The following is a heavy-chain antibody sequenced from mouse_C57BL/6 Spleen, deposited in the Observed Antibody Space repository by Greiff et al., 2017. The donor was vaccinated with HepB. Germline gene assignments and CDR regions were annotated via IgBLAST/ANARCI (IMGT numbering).Heavy chain of an antibody. Sequence: QVQLKESGAELARPGASVKMSCKASGYTFTSYTMHWVKQRPGQGLEWIGYINPSSGYTKYNQKFKDKATLTADKSSSTAYMQLSSLTSEDSAVYYCARSPVSSYFDYWGQGTTLTVSS. CDR1: GYTFTSYT. CDR3: ARSPVSSYFDY. CDR2: INPSSGYT. D-gene: IGHD1-1*01. V-gene: IGHV1-4*01. J-gene: IGHJ2*01.